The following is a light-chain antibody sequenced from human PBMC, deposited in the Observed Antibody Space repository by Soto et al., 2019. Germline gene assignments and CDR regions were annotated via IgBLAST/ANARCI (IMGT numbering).Light chain of an antibody. V-gene: IGKV1-39*01. CDR2: AAS. Sequence: EIQMTQSPSSLSASAGDRVTITCRASQSISNYXNWXHQKPGKAPKLLIYAASTLQSGVPPRFSGSGSGTDFTLTISSLQPEDLETYYCQETYSIPPWTFGQGTKV. J-gene: IGKJ1*01. CDR3: QETYSIPPWT. CDR1: QSISNY.